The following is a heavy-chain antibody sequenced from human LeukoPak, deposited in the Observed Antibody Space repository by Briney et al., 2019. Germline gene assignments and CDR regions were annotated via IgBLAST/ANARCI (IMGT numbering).Heavy chain of an antibody. CDR1: GFTFTTYE. D-gene: IGHD5-12*01. CDR3: AREVYSGYSYFDY. Sequence: GGSLRLSCAASGFTFTTYEMNWVRQAPGKGLEWSSYIGDSGTTFYHADSVKGRFTISRDNAKNSVYLQMNSLRAEDTAVYYCAREVYSGYSYFDYWGQGTLVTVSS. CDR2: IGDSGTTF. V-gene: IGHV3-48*03. J-gene: IGHJ4*02.